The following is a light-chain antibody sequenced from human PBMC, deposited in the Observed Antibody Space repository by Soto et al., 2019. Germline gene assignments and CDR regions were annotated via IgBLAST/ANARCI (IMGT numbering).Light chain of an antibody. Sequence: ETVMTQSPATLSVSPGEGAVLSCRASQSVSSYVAWYQQRPGQAPRVLIYGASTRATGIPIRFSGSGSGTEFTLTIGSLQSEDSAVYYCQEYKEWPKTFGQGTKVEIK. CDR2: GAS. J-gene: IGKJ1*01. V-gene: IGKV3-15*01. CDR1: QSVSSY. CDR3: QEYKEWPKT.